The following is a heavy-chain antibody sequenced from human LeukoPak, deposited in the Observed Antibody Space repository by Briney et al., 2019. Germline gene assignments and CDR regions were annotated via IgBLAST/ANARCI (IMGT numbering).Heavy chain of an antibody. J-gene: IGHJ6*02. V-gene: IGHV4-61*02. D-gene: IGHD6-13*01. Sequence: SQTLSLTCTVSGGSISSGSYYWSWIRQPAGKGLEWIGRIYTSGSTNYNPSLKSRVTISVDTSKNQFSLKLSSVTAADTAVYYCASSGPYSGSWYNYYYGMDVWGQGTTVTVSS. CDR1: GGSISSGSYY. CDR3: ASSGPYSGSWYNYYYGMDV. CDR2: IYTSGST.